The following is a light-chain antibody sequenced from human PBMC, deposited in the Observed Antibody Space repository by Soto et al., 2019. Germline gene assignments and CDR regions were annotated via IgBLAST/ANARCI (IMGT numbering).Light chain of an antibody. CDR2: GAS. CDR1: QSVTNNY. J-gene: IGKJ1*01. Sequence: VLTQSPATLSLSPGERATLSCRASQSVTNNYVAWYQQKPGQAPRLLIYGASNRATGIPDRFNGSGSGTDFTLTISRLEPEDFAVYYCQQYGSSGTFGQGTKVDIK. V-gene: IGKV3-20*01. CDR3: QQYGSSGT.